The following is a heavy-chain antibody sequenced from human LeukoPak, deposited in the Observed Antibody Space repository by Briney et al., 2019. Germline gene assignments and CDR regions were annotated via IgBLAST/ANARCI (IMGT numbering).Heavy chain of an antibody. V-gene: IGHV4-39*01. D-gene: IGHD6-19*01. CDR1: GGSISSSSYY. CDR3: ARLAAVAGNFPYYYYGMDV. J-gene: IGHJ6*02. Sequence: SETLSLTCTVSGGSISSSSYYWGWTRQPPGKGLEWIGSIYYSGSTYYNPSLKSRVTISVDTSKNQFSLKLRSVTAADTAVYYCARLAAVAGNFPYYYYGMDVWGQGTTVTVSS. CDR2: IYYSGST.